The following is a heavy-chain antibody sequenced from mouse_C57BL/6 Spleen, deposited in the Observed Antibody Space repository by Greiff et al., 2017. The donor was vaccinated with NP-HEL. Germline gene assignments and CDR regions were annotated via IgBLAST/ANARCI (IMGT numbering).Heavy chain of an antibody. D-gene: IGHD1-1*01. CDR1: GFTFSSYA. CDR3: ARVGDYYYFDY. J-gene: IGHJ2*01. Sequence: EVKLVESGGGLVKPGGSLKLSCAASGFTFSSYAMSWVRQTPEKRLEWVATISDGGSYTYYPDNVKGRFTISRDNAKNNLYLQMSHLKSEDTAMYYCARVGDYYYFDYWGQGTTLTVSS. V-gene: IGHV5-4*03. CDR2: ISDGGSYT.